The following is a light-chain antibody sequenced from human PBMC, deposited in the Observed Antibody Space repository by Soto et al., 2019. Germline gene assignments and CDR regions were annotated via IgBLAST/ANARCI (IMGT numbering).Light chain of an antibody. J-gene: IGKJ2*01. Sequence: DIQMTQSPSTLSASVVDRVTITCRASQSISSWLAWYQQKPGKAPKLLIYDASSLESGVPSRFSGSGSGTEFTLTISSLQPDDFATYYCQQYNSTRVTFGQGTKLEIK. CDR1: QSISSW. CDR3: QQYNSTRVT. V-gene: IGKV1-5*01. CDR2: DAS.